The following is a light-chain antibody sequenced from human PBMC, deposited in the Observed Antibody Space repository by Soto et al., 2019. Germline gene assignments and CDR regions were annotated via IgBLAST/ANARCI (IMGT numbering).Light chain of an antibody. Sequence: EIVLTQSPGTLSSSPGERATLSCRASQSIDNRYLAWYQHKPGQAPRLLIYATSSRATGIPDRFGGSGSGTTFPPPINSRELEVFAVFYCQHFLGSFGPFGKGTK. CDR1: QSIDNRY. V-gene: IGKV3-20*01. CDR3: QHFLGSFGP. CDR2: ATS. J-gene: IGKJ1*01.